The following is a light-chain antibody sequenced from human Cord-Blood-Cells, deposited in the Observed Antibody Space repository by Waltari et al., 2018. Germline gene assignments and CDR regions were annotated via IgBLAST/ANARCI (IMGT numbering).Light chain of an antibody. V-gene: IGKV3-15*01. J-gene: IGKJ1*01. CDR3: QQYNNWPGT. Sequence: EIVMTQSPATLSVSPGERATLSCRASQRVSSNLAWYQQKPGQATRLLIYGASTRATGIPARFSGSGSGTEFTLTISSLQSEDFAVYYCQQYNNWPGTFGQGTKVEIK. CDR1: QRVSSN. CDR2: GAS.